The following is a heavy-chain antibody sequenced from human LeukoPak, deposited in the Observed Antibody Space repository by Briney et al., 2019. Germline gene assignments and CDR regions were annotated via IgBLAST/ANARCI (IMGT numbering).Heavy chain of an antibody. CDR3: TTRTLAYYYYYMDV. CDR1: GFTLSSYA. Sequence: GGSLRLACAASGFTLSSYAMSWVRQAPGKGLEWVGRIKSKTDGGTTDYAAPVKGRFTISRDDSKNTLYLQMNSLKTEDTAVYYCTTRTLAYYYYYMDVWGKGTTVTVSS. D-gene: IGHD1-14*01. CDR2: IKSKTDGGTT. J-gene: IGHJ6*03. V-gene: IGHV3-15*01.